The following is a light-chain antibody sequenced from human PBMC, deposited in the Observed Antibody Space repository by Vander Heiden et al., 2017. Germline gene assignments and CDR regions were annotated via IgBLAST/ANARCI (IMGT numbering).Light chain of an antibody. V-gene: IGKV3-11*01. J-gene: IGKJ1*01. CDR1: QSVSSY. CDR2: DAS. CDR3: QQRSNWPPGSWT. Sequence: ELVLTQSPATLSLSPGDRATLLCRASQSVSSYLAWYQQKPGQAPRLLIYDASNRATGIPARFSGSGSGTDFTLTISSLEPEDFAVYYCQQRSNWPPGSWTFGQGTKVEIK.